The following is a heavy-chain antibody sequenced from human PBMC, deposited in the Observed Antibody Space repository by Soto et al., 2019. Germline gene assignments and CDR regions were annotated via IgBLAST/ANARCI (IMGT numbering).Heavy chain of an antibody. V-gene: IGHV1-3*01. J-gene: IGHJ5*01. CDR2: INGGSGST. Sequence: ASVKVSCKASGYTFANYAMQWVRQAPGQRLEWMGWINGGSGSTRYSQNFQGRLTIIRDSSANTVYMELSSLRSGDTAIYYCARSPPPLGRFDSWGQGTLVTVSS. CDR1: GYTFANYA. CDR3: ARSPPPLGRFDS.